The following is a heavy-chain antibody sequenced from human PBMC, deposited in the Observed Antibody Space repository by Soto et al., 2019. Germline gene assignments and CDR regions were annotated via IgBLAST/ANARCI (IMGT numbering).Heavy chain of an antibody. CDR1: GGSISSYY. D-gene: IGHD6-13*01. J-gene: IGHJ3*02. CDR2: IYYSGST. V-gene: IGHV4-59*01. Sequence: SETLSLTCTVSGGSISSYYWSWIRQPPGKGLEWIGYIYYSGSTNYNPSLKSRVTISVDTSKNQFSLKLSSVTAADTAVYYCARDLGIAAAGGPPFFDIWGQGTMVTVSS. CDR3: ARDLGIAAAGGPPFFDI.